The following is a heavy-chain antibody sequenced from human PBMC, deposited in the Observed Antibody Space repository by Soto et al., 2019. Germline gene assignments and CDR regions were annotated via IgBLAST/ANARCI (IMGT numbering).Heavy chain of an antibody. V-gene: IGHV5-51*01. CDR1: GYSFTSYW. CDR2: IYPGDSDT. J-gene: IGHJ6*02. Sequence: GASLKISCKGSGYSFTSYWIGWVRQMPGKGLEWMGIIYPGDSDTRYSPSFQGQVTISADKSISTAYLQWSSLKASDTAMYYCAIHDKGSGISPYGMDVWGQGTTVTVSS. CDR3: AIHDKGSGISPYGMDV. D-gene: IGHD3-22*01.